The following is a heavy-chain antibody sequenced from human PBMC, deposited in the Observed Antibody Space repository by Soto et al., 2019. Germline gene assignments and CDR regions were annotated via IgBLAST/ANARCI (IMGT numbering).Heavy chain of an antibody. Sequence: PGGSLRLSCAASGFTVSSNYMSWVRQAPGKGLEWVSVIYSGGSTYYADSVKGRFTISRDNSKNTLYLQMNSLRAEDTAVYYCARASSSWYRDYYYYYGMDVWGQGTTVTVSS. CDR2: IYSGGST. CDR3: ARASSSWYRDYYYYYGMDV. D-gene: IGHD6-13*01. CDR1: GFTVSSNY. J-gene: IGHJ6*02. V-gene: IGHV3-53*01.